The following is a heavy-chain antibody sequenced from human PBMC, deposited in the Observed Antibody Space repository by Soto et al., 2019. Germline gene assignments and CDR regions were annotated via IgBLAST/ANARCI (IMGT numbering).Heavy chain of an antibody. V-gene: IGHV4-39*01. CDR2: VYYTGRT. CDR1: GVSISSDTYY. D-gene: IGHD6-19*01. Sequence: SETLSLTCTASGVSISSDTYYWAWIRRPPGRGLEWIGSVYYTGRTYYSPSLKSRVTISVDTSQNQFSVRLSSVTAADTAVEYCARQSSSEEWCDPWAQGPLVTVS. CDR3: ARQSSSEEWCDP. J-gene: IGHJ5*02.